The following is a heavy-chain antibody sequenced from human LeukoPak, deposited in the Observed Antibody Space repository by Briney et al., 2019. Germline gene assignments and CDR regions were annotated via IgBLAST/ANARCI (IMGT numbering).Heavy chain of an antibody. CDR3: AREVKGVVVPAATTYYYYYGMDV. V-gene: IGHV3-33*01. Sequence: GGSLRLSCAASGFTFSSYGMHWVRQAPGKGLEWVAVIWYDGSNKYDADSVKGRFTISRDNSKNTLYLQMNSLRAEDTAVYYCAREVKGVVVPAATTYYYYYGMDVWGQGTTVTVSS. J-gene: IGHJ6*02. CDR2: IWYDGSNK. CDR1: GFTFSSYG. D-gene: IGHD2-2*01.